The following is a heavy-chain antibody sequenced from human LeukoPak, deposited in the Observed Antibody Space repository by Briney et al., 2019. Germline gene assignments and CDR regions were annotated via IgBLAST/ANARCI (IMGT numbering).Heavy chain of an antibody. CDR2: IKEDGSER. CDR1: GFTFGRFS. D-gene: IGHD2-2*01. J-gene: IGHJ4*02. CDR3: ARDLDVETVAMPGGY. Sequence: GGSLRLSCTTSGFTFGRFSMSWVRQAPGKGPEWVANIKEDGSERNYVDSVKGRFTISRDNDQNSLYLQVNSLRAADTAVYYCARDLDVETVAMPGGYWGEGTVVTVSS. V-gene: IGHV3-7*01.